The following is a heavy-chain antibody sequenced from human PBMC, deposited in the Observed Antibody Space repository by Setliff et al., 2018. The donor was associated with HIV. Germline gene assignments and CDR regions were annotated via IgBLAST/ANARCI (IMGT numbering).Heavy chain of an antibody. D-gene: IGHD6-19*01. CDR2: VTHSGRT. CDR1: GGSFSGYY. Sequence: LSLTCAVYGGSFSGYYWSWIRQPPGKGLEWIGEVTHSGRTNYNPSLESRVTTSVDTSKKQFSLRLTSVTAADTAMYYCARGVRDNSGWSSYYFDYWGQGTLVTVSS. CDR3: ARGVRDNSGWSSYYFDY. V-gene: IGHV4-34*01. J-gene: IGHJ4*02.